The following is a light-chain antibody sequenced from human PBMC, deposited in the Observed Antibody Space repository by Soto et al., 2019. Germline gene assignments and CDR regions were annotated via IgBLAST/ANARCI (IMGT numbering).Light chain of an antibody. J-gene: IGLJ2*01. V-gene: IGLV6-57*04. CDR3: QSYDNSNVV. Sequence: FMLTQPHSVSESPGMTVTISCTRSSGSIATNYVQWYQQRPGSAPTTVIYEDNQRPSGVPDRFSGSIDSSSNSASLTISGLKTEDEADYYCQSYDNSNVVFGGGTKLTVL. CDR1: SGSIATNY. CDR2: EDN.